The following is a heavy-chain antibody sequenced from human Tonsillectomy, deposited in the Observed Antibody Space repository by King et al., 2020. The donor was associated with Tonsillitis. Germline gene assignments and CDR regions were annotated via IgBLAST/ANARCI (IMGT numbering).Heavy chain of an antibody. CDR3: AKVVSTAMVYYFDY. D-gene: IGHD5-18*01. Sequence: VQLVESGGGLVQPGGSLRLSCAASGFTFSSSAMTWVRQAPGKGLEWVSGISGSGGRTNYADSVKGRFTISRDNSKNTLYLQMNILGAEDTALYYCAKVVSTAMVYYFDYWGQGNPGHRLL. CDR1: GFTFSSSA. CDR2: ISGSGGRT. V-gene: IGHV3-23*04. J-gene: IGHJ4*02.